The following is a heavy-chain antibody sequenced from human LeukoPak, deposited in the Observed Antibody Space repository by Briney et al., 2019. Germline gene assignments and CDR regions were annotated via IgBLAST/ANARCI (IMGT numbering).Heavy chain of an antibody. CDR1: GVSVGSGDYF. V-gene: IGHV4-30-4*08. J-gene: IGHJ4*02. CDR2: IYFSGST. D-gene: IGHD1-14*01. Sequence: PSQTLSLTCTVSGVSVGSGDYFWSWIRQPPGKGLEWIGYIYFSGSTDSNPSLESRVTVSIDTSKNQFSLKLRSVTAADTAVYYCTRNASPDYWGQRLLVTVSS. CDR3: TRNASPDY.